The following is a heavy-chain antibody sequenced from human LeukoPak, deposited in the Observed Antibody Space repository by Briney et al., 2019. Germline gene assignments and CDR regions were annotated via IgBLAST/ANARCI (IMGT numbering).Heavy chain of an antibody. CDR2: VYHTGST. D-gene: IGHD3-22*01. CDR1: GYSIDSGYY. CDR3: ASHYYSSSGSLFDS. J-gene: IGHJ4*02. Sequence: SETLSLTCAVSGYSIDSGYYWVWIRQPPGKGLEWIGSVYHTGSTFYHPSLKSRVTISLDTSRNQFSLRLTSVTAADTALYYCASHYYSSSGSLFDSWGRGSLVTVSS. V-gene: IGHV4-38-2*01.